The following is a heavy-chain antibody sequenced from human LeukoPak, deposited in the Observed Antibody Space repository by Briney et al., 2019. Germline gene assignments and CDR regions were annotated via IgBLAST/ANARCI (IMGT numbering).Heavy chain of an antibody. V-gene: IGHV3-23*01. CDR3: AKEAYYYDSSGYCDY. CDR2: ISGSGGST. Sequence: GGSLRLSCAASGFTFSSHAMSWVRQAPGKGLEWVSAISGSGGSTYYADSVKGRSTISRDNSKNTLYLQMNSLRAEDTAVYYCAKEAYYYDSSGYCDYWGQGTLVTFSS. CDR1: GFTFSSHA. D-gene: IGHD3-22*01. J-gene: IGHJ4*02.